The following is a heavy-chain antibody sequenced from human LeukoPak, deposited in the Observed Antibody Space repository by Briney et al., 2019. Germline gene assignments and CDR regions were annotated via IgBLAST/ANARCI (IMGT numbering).Heavy chain of an antibody. CDR1: GYTFTGYY. D-gene: IGHD3-22*01. CDR3: ARDSGAYDSSGNMGDAFDI. Sequence: ASVKVSCKASGYTFTGYYMHWVRQAPGQGLEWMGWINPNSGGTNYAQKFQGRVTMTRDTSISTAYMELSRLRSDDTAVYYCARDSGAYDSSGNMGDAFDIWGQGTMVTVSS. J-gene: IGHJ3*02. V-gene: IGHV1-2*02. CDR2: INPNSGGT.